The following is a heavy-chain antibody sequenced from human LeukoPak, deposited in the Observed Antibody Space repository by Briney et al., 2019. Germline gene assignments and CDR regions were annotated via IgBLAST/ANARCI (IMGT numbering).Heavy chain of an antibody. Sequence: SETLSLTCAVYGGSLSGYNWNWIRQPPGKGLEWIGEVNHSGITNYNPSLKSRVTISVDTSKNQFSLKLSSVTAADTAVHYCARGRYFDLSGRGTLVTVSS. CDR3: ARGRYFDL. J-gene: IGHJ2*01. CDR1: GGSLSGYN. V-gene: IGHV4-34*01. CDR2: VNHSGIT.